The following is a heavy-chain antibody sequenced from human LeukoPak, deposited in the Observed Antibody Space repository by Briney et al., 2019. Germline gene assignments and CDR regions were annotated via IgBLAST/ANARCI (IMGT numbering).Heavy chain of an antibody. CDR2: IYSGSSA. V-gene: IGHV3-23*03. D-gene: IGHD3-22*01. J-gene: IGHJ4*02. Sequence: GGSLRLSCAASGFTFSSYAMSWVRQAPGKGLEWVSVIYSGSSAGYADSVKGRFTISRDNSKNTLYLQMNSLRAEDTAVYYCAKDRGGRYYYDSSGLGYWGQGTLVTVSS. CDR1: GFTFSSYA. CDR3: AKDRGGRYYYDSSGLGY.